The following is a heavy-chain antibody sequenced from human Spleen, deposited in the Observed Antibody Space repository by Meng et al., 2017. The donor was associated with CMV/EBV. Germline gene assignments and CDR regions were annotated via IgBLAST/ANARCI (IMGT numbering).Heavy chain of an antibody. V-gene: IGHV3-72*01. CDR2: TSDKANSYTT. D-gene: IGHD2-2*01. CDR1: GFTFSDHN. Sequence: GESLKISCAASGFTFSDHNMDWVRQAPGKGLEWVGRTSDKANSYTTLYAASVKGRFTISRDDSKNSVYLQMNSLRAEDTALYYCARGGGSYCSSGDCPDYYFYGMDVWGQGTTVTVSS. CDR3: ARGGGSYCSSGDCPDYYFYGMDV. J-gene: IGHJ6*02.